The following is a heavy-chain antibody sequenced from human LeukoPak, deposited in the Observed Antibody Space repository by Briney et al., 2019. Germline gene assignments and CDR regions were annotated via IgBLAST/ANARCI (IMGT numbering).Heavy chain of an antibody. J-gene: IGHJ4*02. D-gene: IGHD3-10*01. V-gene: IGHV4-59*08. CDR1: GASIRDSY. CDR2: IYYTGDN. Sequence: SETLSLTCSVSGASIRDSYWTWIRQPPGKTLEWIGYIYYTGDNDYNPSLKSRVTMSVDTSKSHLSLKLTSVTAADTALYYCARFTASAREIDYWGQGILVTVSS. CDR3: ARFTASAREIDY.